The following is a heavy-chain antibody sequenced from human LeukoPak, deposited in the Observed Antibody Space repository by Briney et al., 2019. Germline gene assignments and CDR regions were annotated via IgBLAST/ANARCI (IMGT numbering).Heavy chain of an antibody. CDR2: INPEETTT. J-gene: IGHJ4*02. CDR1: VFTFSRYW. Sequence: GGSLRLSCAASVFTFSRYWMHWVRQAPGKGLVWISRINPEETTTSYADSVRGRFTISRDNAKNTLYLEMNTLRTEDTAVYYCARGGLEPVDYWGQGSLVTVSS. D-gene: IGHD1-14*01. CDR3: ARGGLEPVDY. V-gene: IGHV3-74*01.